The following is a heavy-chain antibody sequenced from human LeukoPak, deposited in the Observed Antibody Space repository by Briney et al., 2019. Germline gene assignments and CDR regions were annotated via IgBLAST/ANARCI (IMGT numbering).Heavy chain of an antibody. J-gene: IGHJ4*02. CDR3: ARDKGVGFWSGSYDY. CDR2: IYTSGST. D-gene: IGHD3-3*01. CDR1: GGSISSGSYY. V-gene: IGHV4-61*02. Sequence: SETLSLTCTVSGGSISSGSYYWSWIRQPAGKGLEWIGRIYTSGSTNYNPSLKSRVTISVDTSKNQFSLKLSSVTAADTAVYYCARDKGVGFWSGSYDYWGQGTLVTVSS.